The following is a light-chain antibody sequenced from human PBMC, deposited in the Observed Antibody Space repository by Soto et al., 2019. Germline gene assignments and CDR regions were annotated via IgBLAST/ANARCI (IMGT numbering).Light chain of an antibody. V-gene: IGLV1-40*01. CDR3: QSYDSSLSGYV. CDR2: GNS. Sequence: QSLLTQPPSVSGAPGQRVTISCTGSSSNIGAGYDVHWYQQLPGTAPKLLIYGNSNRPSGVPDRFSGSKSGTSASLAITGLQAEHEADHYCQSYDSSLSGYVFGSGTKLTVL. J-gene: IGLJ1*01. CDR1: SSNIGAGYD.